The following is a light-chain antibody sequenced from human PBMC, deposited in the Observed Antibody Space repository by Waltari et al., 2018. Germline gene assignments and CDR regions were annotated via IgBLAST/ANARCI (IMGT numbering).Light chain of an antibody. CDR3: CSYAGSITVWV. CDR1: SSDVGGYNY. CDR2: DVT. J-gene: IGLJ3*02. Sequence: QSALTQPRSVSGSPGQSVTISCTGTSSDVGGYNYVSLYQHHPGKAPKLIIYDVTKRPSGVPDRFSASKSDNTASLTISGLQAEDEADYYCCSYAGSITVWVFGGGTKLTVL. V-gene: IGLV2-11*01.